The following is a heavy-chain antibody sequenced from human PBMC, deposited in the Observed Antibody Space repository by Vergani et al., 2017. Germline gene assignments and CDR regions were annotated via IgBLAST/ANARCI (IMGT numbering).Heavy chain of an antibody. Sequence: DVDLVESGGGFVQPGGSRRLSCAASGFSFRTFSMFWVRQPPGKGLAWVSKISPDGRTTEYADSVRGRFTISRDNANSMLYLQMNSLRDDDTAVYYCAKSASVSMSLPNWFESWGQGTHVTVS. CDR3: AKSASVSMSLPNWFES. V-gene: IGHV3-74*03. CDR2: ISPDGRTT. J-gene: IGHJ5*01. CDR1: GFSFRTFS.